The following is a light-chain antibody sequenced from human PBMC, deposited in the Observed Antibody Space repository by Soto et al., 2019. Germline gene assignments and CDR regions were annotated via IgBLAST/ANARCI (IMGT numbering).Light chain of an antibody. CDR2: EVT. Sequence: QSMLTQPASVSGSPGQSITISCTGTSSDVGGYNYVSWYQQHPGKAPKLMIYEVTNRPSGVSDRFSGSKSGNTASLTISGLQAEDEADYYCGSYTTSSTWVFGGGTKLTVL. J-gene: IGLJ3*02. V-gene: IGLV2-14*01. CDR1: SSDVGGYNY. CDR3: GSYTTSSTWV.